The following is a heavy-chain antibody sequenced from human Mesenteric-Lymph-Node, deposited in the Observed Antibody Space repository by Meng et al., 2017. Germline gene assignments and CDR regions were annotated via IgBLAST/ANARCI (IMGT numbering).Heavy chain of an antibody. CDR3: ARDRYGSGSWSLDYYYGMDV. J-gene: IGHJ6*02. V-gene: IGHV3-30*07. D-gene: IGHD3-10*01. CDR2: IWYDGSNK. CDR1: GFTFSSYA. Sequence: GGSLRLSCAASGFTFSSYAMHWVRQAPGKGLEWVAVIWYDGSNKYYADSVKGRFTISRDNSKNTLYLQMNSLRAEDTAVYYCARDRYGSGSWSLDYYYGMDVWGQGTTVTVSS.